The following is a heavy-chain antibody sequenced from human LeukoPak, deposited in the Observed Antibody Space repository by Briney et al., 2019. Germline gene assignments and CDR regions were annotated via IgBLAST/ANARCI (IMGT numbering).Heavy chain of an antibody. CDR2: INNDGRST. V-gene: IGHV3-74*01. CDR3: ARDSNTDWYFDL. Sequence: GGSLRLSCAVSGFNFRDHWMDWVRQAPGKGLVWVSHINNDGRSTRYADSVKGRFTISRDNAKNTVYLQMNSLRVEDTAVYYCARDSNTDWYFDLWGRGTLVTVSS. CDR1: GFNFRDHW. J-gene: IGHJ2*01. D-gene: IGHD2-8*02.